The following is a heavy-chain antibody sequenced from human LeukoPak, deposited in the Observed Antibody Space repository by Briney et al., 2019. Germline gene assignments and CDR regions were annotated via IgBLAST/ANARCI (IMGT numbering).Heavy chain of an antibody. J-gene: IGHJ5*02. CDR1: GFTFSSFE. CDR3: ARATPGTSGYFNA. D-gene: IGHD3-22*01. CDR2: ISNSGSTK. V-gene: IGHV3-48*03. Sequence: GGSLRLSCAASGFTFSSFEISWVRQAPGKGLEWVSYISNSGSTKHYADSAKGRFTISRDNAKNSLYLQMNSLRADDTAIYYCARATPGTSGYFNAWGQGTLVTVSS.